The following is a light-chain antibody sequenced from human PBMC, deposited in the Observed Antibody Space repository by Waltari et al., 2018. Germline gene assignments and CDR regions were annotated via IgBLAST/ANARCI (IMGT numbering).Light chain of an antibody. J-gene: IGLJ2*01. Sequence: QSALTQPASVSGSPGQSITISCTGTSSDVGAYNYVSWYQQHQGKAPKLMIFDVSNRASGVSNRFSGSKSGNTASLTISGLQAEDEAGYYCSSYISSSTLELFGGGTSLTVL. CDR2: DVS. CDR1: SSDVGAYNY. CDR3: SSYISSSTLEL. V-gene: IGLV2-14*03.